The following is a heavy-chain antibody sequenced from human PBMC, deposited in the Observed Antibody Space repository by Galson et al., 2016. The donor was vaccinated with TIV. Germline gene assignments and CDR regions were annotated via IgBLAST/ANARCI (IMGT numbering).Heavy chain of an antibody. J-gene: IGHJ4*02. D-gene: IGHD1-26*01. Sequence: SLRLSCAGSGFTFSSYWMAWVRQAPGKGLEWVANVNEDGSVKYYVDSVKGRFTISRDNAKNSANLQMNSLRAEDTAVYYCARAWAGSGSYWGQEILVTVSS. CDR2: VNEDGSVK. V-gene: IGHV3-7*03. CDR3: ARAWAGSGSY. CDR1: GFTFSSYW.